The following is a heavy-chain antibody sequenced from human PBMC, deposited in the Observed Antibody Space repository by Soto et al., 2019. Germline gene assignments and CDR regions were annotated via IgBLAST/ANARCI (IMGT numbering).Heavy chain of an antibody. CDR3: ARGDCSSTSCPLQNWFDP. J-gene: IGHJ5*02. V-gene: IGHV1-46*03. Sequence: ASVKVSCKASGYTFTSYYMHWVRQAPGQGLEWMGIINPSGGSTSYAQKFQGRVTMTRDTSMSTVYMELSSLRSEDTAVYHCARGDCSSTSCPLQNWFDPWGQGTLVTVS. CDR1: GYTFTSYY. CDR2: INPSGGST. D-gene: IGHD2-2*01.